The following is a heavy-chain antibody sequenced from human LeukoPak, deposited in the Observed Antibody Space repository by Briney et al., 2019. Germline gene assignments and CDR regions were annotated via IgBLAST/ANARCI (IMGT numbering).Heavy chain of an antibody. CDR1: AYTFTAYC. CDR2: INPNSGGT. CDR3: ARDLGRIGVTGTRGFDS. J-gene: IGHJ4*02. D-gene: IGHD6-19*01. V-gene: IGHV1-2*02. Sequence: ASVKVSCKASAYTFTAYCMHWVRQAPGQGREWMGWINPNSGGTNYAQKFQGRVTMTRDTSISTAYMDLDRLTSDDTAVYYCARDLGRIGVTGTRGFDSWGQGTLVTVSS.